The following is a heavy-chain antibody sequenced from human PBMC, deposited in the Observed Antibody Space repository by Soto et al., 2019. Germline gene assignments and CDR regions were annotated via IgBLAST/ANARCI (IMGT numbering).Heavy chain of an antibody. J-gene: IGHJ3*01. CDR2: ISAYNGNT. CDR1: GYTFTSYG. Sequence: SVKVSCQASGYTFTSYGISWVRQAPVQGLEWMGWISAYNGNTNFAQKLQDRVTMTTDTSTSTAYMELRSLRSDDTAVYYCARDRITIFGEQADAFDLWGQGTMVTVSS. D-gene: IGHD3-3*01. V-gene: IGHV1-18*01. CDR3: ARDRITIFGEQADAFDL.